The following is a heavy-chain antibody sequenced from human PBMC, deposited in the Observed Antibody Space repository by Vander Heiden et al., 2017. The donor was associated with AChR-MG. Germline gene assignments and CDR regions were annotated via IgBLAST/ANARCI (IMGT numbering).Heavy chain of an antibody. V-gene: IGHV4-31*03. J-gene: IGHJ4*02. CDR2: IYYSGLS. CDR1: GDSISSGGYY. CDR3: AKGLRT. D-gene: IGHD2-21*02. Sequence: QAQLQESGPGLVKPSQTLSVTCTVSGDSISSGGYYWSWIRQHPGKGLEWIGYIYYSGLSLYNPSLRSRLTISVDKSNNQFSLKLTSVTAADTAIYYCAKGLRTWGQGTLVTVSS.